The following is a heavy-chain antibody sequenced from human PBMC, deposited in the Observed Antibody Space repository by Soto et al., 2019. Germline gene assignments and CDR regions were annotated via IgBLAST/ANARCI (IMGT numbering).Heavy chain of an antibody. D-gene: IGHD3-10*01. CDR3: TSLHYYGSGSYYRIGWARGAYYYYYMDV. J-gene: IGHJ6*03. CDR1: GFTFSNAW. V-gene: IGHV3-15*01. Sequence: GGSLRLSCAASGFTFSNAWMSWVRQAPGKGLEWVGRIKSKTDGGTTDYAAPVKGRFTISRDDSKNTLYLQMNRLKTEDTAVYYCTSLHYYGSGSYYRIGWARGAYYYYYMDVWGKGTTVTVSS. CDR2: IKSKTDGGTT.